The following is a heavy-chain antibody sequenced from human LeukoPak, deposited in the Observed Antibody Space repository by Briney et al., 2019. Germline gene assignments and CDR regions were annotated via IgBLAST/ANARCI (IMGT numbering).Heavy chain of an antibody. J-gene: IGHJ4*02. CDR1: GYRFTDYW. V-gene: IGHV5-51*01. CDR2: VSPGDSDT. D-gene: IGHD2-15*01. CDR3: ARLVASASLKMYYFDY. Sequence: GESLKISCKGSGYRFTDYWIGWVRQMPGKGLEWMGIVSPGDSDTRYSPSFQGQVTISADTSISAAYLQGSSLKASDTAMYYCARLVASASLKMYYFDYWGQGTLVTVSS.